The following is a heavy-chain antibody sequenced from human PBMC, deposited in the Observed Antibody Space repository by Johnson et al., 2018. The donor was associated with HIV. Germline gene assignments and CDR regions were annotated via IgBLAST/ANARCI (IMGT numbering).Heavy chain of an antibody. CDR3: ASTVYGDGVGDAFDI. D-gene: IGHD4-17*01. J-gene: IGHJ3*02. CDR2: IRYDGSNK. CDR1: GFTFSIYG. Sequence: QVQLVESGGGVVQPGGSLRLSCAASGFTFSIYGMHWVRQAPGKGLEWVAFIRYDGSNKYYADSVKGRFTISRDNSKNTLYLQMNSLRAEDTAVYYCASTVYGDGVGDAFDIWGQGTMVTVSS. V-gene: IGHV3-30*02.